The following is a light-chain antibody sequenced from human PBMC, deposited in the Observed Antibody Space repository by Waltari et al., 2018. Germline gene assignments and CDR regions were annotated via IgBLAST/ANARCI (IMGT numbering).Light chain of an antibody. CDR1: SGDVGGYNY. CDR3: ISYTASGAWL. V-gene: IGLV2-14*01. CDR2: DVN. J-gene: IGLJ3*02. Sequence: QSALTQPASVSGSPGQSITISCAGSSGDVGGYNYVSWYQQYPGNAPKLMIYDVNKRPSGVSYHFSGSKSGNTASLTISGLQGEDEADYYCISYTASGAWLFGGGTKLTVL.